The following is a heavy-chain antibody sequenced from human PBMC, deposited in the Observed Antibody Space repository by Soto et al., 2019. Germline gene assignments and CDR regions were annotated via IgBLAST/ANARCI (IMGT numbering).Heavy chain of an antibody. D-gene: IGHD6-19*01. V-gene: IGHV3-74*01. CDR3: ARGPSGWFGYDY. CDR2: INSGASNT. Sequence: HPGGSLRLSCAASGFTVSSSWMHWVRQAPGKGLVWVSRINSGASNTNYADSVKGRFTISRDNAKNTLYLQMDSLTAEDTAVYYCARGPSGWFGYDYWGQGTLVTVSS. J-gene: IGHJ4*02. CDR1: GFTVSSSW.